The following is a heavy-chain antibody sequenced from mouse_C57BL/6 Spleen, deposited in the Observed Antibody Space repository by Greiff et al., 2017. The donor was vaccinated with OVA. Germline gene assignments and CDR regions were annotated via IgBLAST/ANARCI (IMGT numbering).Heavy chain of an antibody. CDR2: IYPETGGT. J-gene: IGHJ2*01. CDR3: TRLWGYADYFDY. CDR1: GYTFTDYE. D-gene: IGHD2-2*01. V-gene: IGHV1-15*01. Sequence: VQLQQSGAELVRPGASVTLSCKASGYTFTDYEMHWVKQTPVHGLEWIGAIYPETGGTAYTQKFKGKAILTADKSSSTAYMELRSLTSEDSAVYYCTRLWGYADYFDYWGQGTTLTVSS.